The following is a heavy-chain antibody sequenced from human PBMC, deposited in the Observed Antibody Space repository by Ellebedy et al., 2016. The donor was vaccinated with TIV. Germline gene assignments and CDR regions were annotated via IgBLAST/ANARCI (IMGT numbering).Heavy chain of an antibody. CDR3: ARGGGKWLQIDF. D-gene: IGHD5-24*01. CDR2: ISHSGST. CDR1: GDAMTGHY. J-gene: IGHJ4*02. V-gene: IGHV4-59*11. Sequence: SETLSLTXNVSGDAMTGHYWSWIRQPPGKGLEWIGYISHSGSTNYSPPLKSRVIMSVDTSKTQFSLNLSSVTAADTAVYYCARGGGKWLQIDFWGQGVLVTVSS.